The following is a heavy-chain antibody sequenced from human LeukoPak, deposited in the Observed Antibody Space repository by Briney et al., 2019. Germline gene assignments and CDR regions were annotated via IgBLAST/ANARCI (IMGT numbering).Heavy chain of an antibody. Sequence: PGGSLRLSCAASGFTFSSYAMSWVRQAPGKGLEWVSGVTGNAANTYYADSVKGRFAISRDNSKNTVYLQMNSLRVEDTAIYYCTKRYVNSNYWQSLGEWGQGTLVTVSS. CDR1: GFTFSSYA. CDR2: VTGNAANT. CDR3: TKRYVNSNYWQSLGE. J-gene: IGHJ1*01. D-gene: IGHD2/OR15-2a*01. V-gene: IGHV3-23*01.